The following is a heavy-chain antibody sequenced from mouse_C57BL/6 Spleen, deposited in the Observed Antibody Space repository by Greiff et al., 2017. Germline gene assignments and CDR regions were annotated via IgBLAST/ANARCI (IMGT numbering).Heavy chain of an antibody. V-gene: IGHV1-22*01. CDR1: GYTFTDYN. J-gene: IGHJ2*01. D-gene: IGHD1-1*01. CDR3: ARRGPYYGSSYFDY. CDR2: INPNNGGT. Sequence: VQLKQSGPELVKPGASVKMSCKASGYTFTDYNMHWVKQSHGKSLEWIGYINPNNGGTSYKQKFKGKATLTVNKSSSTAYMELRSLTSEDTAVYYCARRGPYYGSSYFDYWGQGTTLTVSS.